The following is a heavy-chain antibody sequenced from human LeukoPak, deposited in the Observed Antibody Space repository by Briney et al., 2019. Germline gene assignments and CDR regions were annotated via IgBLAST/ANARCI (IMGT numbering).Heavy chain of an antibody. V-gene: IGHV3-48*03. Sequence: PGGSLRLSCAASGFTFSSYEMNWVRQAPGKGLEWVSYISSSGSTIYYADSVKGRFTISRDNAKNSLYLQMNSLRAEDTAVYYCARDLIGLGELLYGPDAFDIWGQGTMVTVSS. CDR2: ISSSGSTI. CDR1: GFTFSSYE. CDR3: ARDLIGLGELLYGPDAFDI. D-gene: IGHD3-10*01. J-gene: IGHJ3*02.